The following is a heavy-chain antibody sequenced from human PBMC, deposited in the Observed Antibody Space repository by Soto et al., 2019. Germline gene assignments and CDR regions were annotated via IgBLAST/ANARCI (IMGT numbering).Heavy chain of an antibody. D-gene: IGHD3-3*01. J-gene: IGHJ5*02. Sequence: PSETLSLTCTVSGGSMSSYYWSWIRQPPGKGLEWIGYIYYSGSTNYNPSLKSRVTISVDTSKNQFSLKLSSLTAADTAVYYCARGYNDFWSGYITWFDPWGQGTLVTVYS. V-gene: IGHV4-59*01. CDR2: IYYSGST. CDR1: GGSMSSYY. CDR3: ARGYNDFWSGYITWFDP.